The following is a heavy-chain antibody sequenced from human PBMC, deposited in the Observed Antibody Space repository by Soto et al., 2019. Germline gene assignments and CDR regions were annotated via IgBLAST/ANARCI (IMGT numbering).Heavy chain of an antibody. V-gene: IGHV3-33*01. D-gene: IGHD2-15*01. J-gene: IGHJ4*02. CDR1: GFTFSSYG. CDR2: IWYDGSNK. Sequence: QVQLVESGGGVVQPGRSLRLSCAASGFTFSSYGMHWVRQAPGKGLGWVAVIWYDGSNKYYADSVKGRFTISRDNSKNTLYLQMNSLRAEDTAVYYCARDQGYCSGGSCYSHFDYWGQGTLVTVSS. CDR3: ARDQGYCSGGSCYSHFDY.